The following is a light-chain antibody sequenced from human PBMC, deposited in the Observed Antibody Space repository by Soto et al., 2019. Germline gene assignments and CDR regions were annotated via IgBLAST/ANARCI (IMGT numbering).Light chain of an antibody. CDR3: QQYNNWPPYT. CDR1: QSVSSS. V-gene: IGKV3-15*01. J-gene: IGKJ2*01. CDR2: GAS. Sequence: EMVMTQSPATLSVSPGERATLSCRASQSVSSSLAWYQQKPGQAPRLLIYGASTRATGIPARFSGSGSGTDFTLTISSLQSEDFVVYYCQQYNNWPPYTFGQGTKLEIK.